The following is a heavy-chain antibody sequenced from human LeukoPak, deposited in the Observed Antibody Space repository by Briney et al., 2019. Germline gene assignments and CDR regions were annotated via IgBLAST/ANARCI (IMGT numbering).Heavy chain of an antibody. CDR3: ARHSRGQPPHFDY. J-gene: IGHJ4*02. CDR2: IYYSGST. V-gene: IGHV4-59*08. Sequence: PSETLSLTCTVSGGSISSYYWSWIRQPPGKGLEWIGYIYYSGSTNYNPSLKSRVTISVDTSKNQRSLKLSSVTAADTAVYYCARHSRGQPPHFDYWGQGTLVTVSS. D-gene: IGHD2-2*01. CDR1: GGSISSYY.